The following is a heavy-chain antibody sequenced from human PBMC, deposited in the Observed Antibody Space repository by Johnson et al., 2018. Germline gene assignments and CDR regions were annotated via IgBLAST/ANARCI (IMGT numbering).Heavy chain of an antibody. D-gene: IGHD4-17*01. CDR3: ARWGYGDYGGFYI. V-gene: IGHV3-74*01. J-gene: IGHJ3*02. Sequence: VQSGGSLRLSCVGSGFTFSDYWIHWVRQNPGEGLVWVARVNHDGTRTAYADSVKGRFLLSRDNDKSSVDLQVNSLRPEDTGIYYCARWGYGDYGGFYIWGRGTMVTVSS. CDR1: GFTFSDYW. CDR2: VNHDGTRT.